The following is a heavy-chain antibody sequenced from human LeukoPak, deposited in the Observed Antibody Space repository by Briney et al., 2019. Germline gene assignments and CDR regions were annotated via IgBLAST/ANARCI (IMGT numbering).Heavy chain of an antibody. CDR1: GFTFSNYG. CDR2: ISYDAESD. J-gene: IGHJ4*02. CDR3: ARDFHVRNYDIGGYSY. Sequence: PGRSLRLSCVTSGFTFSNYGMHWVRQVPGKGLEWVAVISYDAESDYHVDSVKGRFTISRDNSKNTLYLQMNSLRAEDTAVYYCARDFHVRNYDIGGYSYWGQGTLVTVSS. D-gene: IGHD3-22*01. V-gene: IGHV3-30*03.